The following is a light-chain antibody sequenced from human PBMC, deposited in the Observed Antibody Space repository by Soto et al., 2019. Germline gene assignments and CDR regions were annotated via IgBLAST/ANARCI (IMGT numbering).Light chain of an antibody. J-gene: IGLJ1*01. CDR2: EVS. CDR1: SSDIGGYNF. Sequence: QSALTQPASVSGSPGQSITISCTGTSSDIGGYNFVSWYQHHPGRAPKLMIYEVSNRPAGVSNRFSGSKSGDTASLPISGLQAEDEADYYCTSYRTTTTLLYVFGTGTKLTVL. V-gene: IGLV2-14*01. CDR3: TSYRTTTTLLYV.